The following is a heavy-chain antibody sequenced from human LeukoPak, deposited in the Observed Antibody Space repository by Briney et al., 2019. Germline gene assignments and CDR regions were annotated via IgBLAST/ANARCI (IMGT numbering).Heavy chain of an antibody. V-gene: IGHV3-73*01. J-gene: IGHJ4*02. CDR3: TAHSIAVAGTVAHY. CDR1: GFTFSGSA. D-gene: IGHD6-19*01. CDR2: IRSKANSCAT. Sequence: GGSLKLSCAASGFTFSGSAMHWVRQASGKGLEWVGRIRSKANSCATAYAASVKGRFTISRDDSKNTAYLQMNSLKTEDTAVYYCTAHSIAVAGTVAHYWGQGTLVTVSS.